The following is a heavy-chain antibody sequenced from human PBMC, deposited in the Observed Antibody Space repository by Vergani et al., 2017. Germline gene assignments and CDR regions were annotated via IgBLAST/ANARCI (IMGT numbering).Heavy chain of an antibody. CDR2: IWYDGSNK. Sequence: QVQLVESGGGVVQPGRSLRLSCAASGFTFSSYGMHWVRQAPGKGLEWVAVIWYDGSNKYYADSVNGRFTISRDNSKNTLYLQMNSLRAEDTAVYYCARDVHCSSTSCYWQFDYWGQGTLVTVSS. V-gene: IGHV3-33*01. J-gene: IGHJ4*02. CDR3: ARDVHCSSTSCYWQFDY. CDR1: GFTFSSYG. D-gene: IGHD2-2*01.